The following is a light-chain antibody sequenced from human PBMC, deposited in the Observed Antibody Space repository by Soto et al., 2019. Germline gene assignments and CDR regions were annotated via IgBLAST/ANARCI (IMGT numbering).Light chain of an antibody. Sequence: QSVLTQPASVSGSPGQSITISCTGTTTDVGANNYVSWYQQHPGRAPKVMIYDVTNRPSGVSNRFSGSKSGNTASLTISGLQAEDEADYSCYSHVDGTTGVFGGGTKLTVL. CDR1: TTDVGANNY. J-gene: IGLJ2*01. CDR2: DVT. V-gene: IGLV2-14*01. CDR3: YSHVDGTTGV.